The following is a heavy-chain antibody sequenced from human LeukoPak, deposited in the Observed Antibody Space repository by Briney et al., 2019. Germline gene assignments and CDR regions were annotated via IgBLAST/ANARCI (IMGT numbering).Heavy chain of an antibody. CDR2: IYYSGST. Sequence: PSETLSLTCTVSGGSISSSSYYWGWIRQPPGKGLEWIGSIYYSGSTYYNPSLKSRVTISVDTSKNQFSLKLSSVTAADTAVYYCARHQVCSSTSCYNFDYWGQGTLVTVSS. CDR1: GGSISSSSYY. J-gene: IGHJ4*02. V-gene: IGHV4-39*01. D-gene: IGHD2-2*01. CDR3: ARHQVCSSTSCYNFDY.